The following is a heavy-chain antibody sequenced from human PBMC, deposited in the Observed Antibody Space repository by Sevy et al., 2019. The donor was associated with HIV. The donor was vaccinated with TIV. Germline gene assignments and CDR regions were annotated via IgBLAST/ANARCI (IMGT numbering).Heavy chain of an antibody. V-gene: IGHV3-74*01. D-gene: IGHD6-13*01. CDR3: ARVAAPVAAVATGWFDP. J-gene: IGHJ5*02. CDR1: GFTFSSYW. CDR2: INSDGSRT. Sequence: GGSLRLSCAASGFTFSSYWMHWVRQAPGKGLVWVSRINSDGSRTSYADSVKGRVTISRDNAKDTLYLQMNSLRAEDTAVYYCARVAAPVAAVATGWFDPWGQGTLVTVSS.